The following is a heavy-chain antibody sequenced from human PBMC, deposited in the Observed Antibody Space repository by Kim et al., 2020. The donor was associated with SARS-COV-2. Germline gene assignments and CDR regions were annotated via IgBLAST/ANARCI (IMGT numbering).Heavy chain of an antibody. D-gene: IGHD6-6*01. CDR1: GFTFNNYA. Sequence: GGSLRLSCAASGFTFNNYAMNWVRQAPGKGLEWVSLIRGSGVSTYYADSVKGRFTISRDNSKNTLYLQMNALRAEDTAVYYCAKGHSSSGYYYYGMDVWGQGPTFTVSS. CDR2: IRGSGVST. CDR3: AKGHSSSGYYYYGMDV. J-gene: IGHJ6*02. V-gene: IGHV3-23*01.